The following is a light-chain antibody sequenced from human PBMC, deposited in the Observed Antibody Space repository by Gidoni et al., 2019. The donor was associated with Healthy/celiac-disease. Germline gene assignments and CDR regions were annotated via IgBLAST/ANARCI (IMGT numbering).Light chain of an antibody. CDR2: DAS. J-gene: IGKJ4*01. Sequence: EIVLTQSPATLSLSPGERATLSCRASQSVSSYLAWYQQKPGQAPRLLIYDASNRATGSPARFRGSGSGTDFTLTISSLEPEDFAVYYCQQRSNWPPKTFGGGTKVEIK. CDR1: QSVSSY. CDR3: QQRSNWPPKT. V-gene: IGKV3-11*01.